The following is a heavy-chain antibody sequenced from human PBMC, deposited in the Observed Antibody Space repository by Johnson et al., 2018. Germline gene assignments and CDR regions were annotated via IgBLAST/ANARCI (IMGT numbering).Heavy chain of an antibody. J-gene: IGHJ4*02. D-gene: IGHD2-2*01. CDR3: ARDDCGSPSCFGL. Sequence: QVQLVQSGGAVVQPGRSLRLSCAPSGFTFSNYGMHWVRQAPGKGLEWVSGIWYHGSKPHYADSVKGRFTISRDNSKNMLYLQVNSLIAEDTAVYYCARDDCGSPSCFGLWGQGTLVTVSS. CDR2: IWYHGSKP. CDR1: GFTFSNYG. V-gene: IGHV3-33*01.